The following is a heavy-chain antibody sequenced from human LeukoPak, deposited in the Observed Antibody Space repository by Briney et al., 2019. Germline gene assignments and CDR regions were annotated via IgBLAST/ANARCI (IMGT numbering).Heavy chain of an antibody. Sequence: ASVKVSCKASGGTFSSYAISWVRQAPGQGLEWMGIINPSGGSTSYAQKFQGRVTMTRDTSTSTVYMELSSLRSEDTAVYYCARGVVPAAMPSWYFDLWGRGTLVTVSS. V-gene: IGHV1-46*01. D-gene: IGHD2-2*01. CDR1: GGTFSSYA. J-gene: IGHJ2*01. CDR2: INPSGGST. CDR3: ARGVVPAAMPSWYFDL.